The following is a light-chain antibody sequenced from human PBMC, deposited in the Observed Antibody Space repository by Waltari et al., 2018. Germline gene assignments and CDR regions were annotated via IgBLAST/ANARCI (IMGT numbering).Light chain of an antibody. CDR1: QSVLYSSNNKNY. J-gene: IGKJ4*01. CDR2: WAS. Sequence: DIVMTQSPDSLAVSLGEWATINCKSSQSVLYSSNNKNYLAWYQQKPGQPPRLLIYWASTRASGVPDRFSGSGSETDFTLTISSLQAEDVAVYYFQQYYSTPPLTFGGGTKVEIK. V-gene: IGKV4-1*01. CDR3: QQYYSTPPLT.